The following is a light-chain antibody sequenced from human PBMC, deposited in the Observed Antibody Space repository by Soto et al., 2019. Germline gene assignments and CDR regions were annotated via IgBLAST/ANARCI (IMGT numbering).Light chain of an antibody. Sequence: EIVLPQSPATLSLSPGERATLSCRASQSISLSLAWYQHKPGQAPRLLIYDASTRATGIPARFSGSGSGTEFTLTISSLQSEDFAVYYCQQYNNWTTFGQGTKVDIK. J-gene: IGKJ1*01. CDR3: QQYNNWTT. CDR2: DAS. V-gene: IGKV3-15*01. CDR1: QSISLS.